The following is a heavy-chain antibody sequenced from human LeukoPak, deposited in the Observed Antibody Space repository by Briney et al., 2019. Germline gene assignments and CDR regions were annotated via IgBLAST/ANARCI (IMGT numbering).Heavy chain of an antibody. CDR2: IYYSGST. CDR3: ARDFLQGTRGNTGGSFDY. Sequence: SETLSLTCTVSGGSINSYYWSWIRQPPGKGLEWIGYIYYSGSTNYNPSLKSRVTISVDTSKNQFSLKLSSVTAADTAVYYCARDFLQGTRGNTGGSFDYWGQGILVTVSS. D-gene: IGHD3-16*01. J-gene: IGHJ4*02. V-gene: IGHV4-59*12. CDR1: GGSINSYY.